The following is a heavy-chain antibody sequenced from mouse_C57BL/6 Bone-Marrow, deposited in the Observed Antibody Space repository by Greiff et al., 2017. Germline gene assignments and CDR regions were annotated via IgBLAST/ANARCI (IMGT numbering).Heavy chain of an antibody. CDR1: GFTFSSYA. V-gene: IGHV5-4*03. Sequence: EVMLMESGGGLVKPGGSLKLSCAASGFTFSSYAMSWVRQTPEKRLEWVATISDGGSYTYYPDNVKGRFTISRDNAKNNLYLQMSHLKSEDTAMYYCARVMGPWFAYWGQGTLVTVSA. D-gene: IGHD2-3*01. J-gene: IGHJ3*01. CDR3: ARVMGPWFAY. CDR2: ISDGGSYT.